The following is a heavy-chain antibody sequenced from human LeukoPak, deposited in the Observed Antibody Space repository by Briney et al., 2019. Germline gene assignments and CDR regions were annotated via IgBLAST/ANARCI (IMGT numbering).Heavy chain of an antibody. CDR1: GDSISSGDYY. D-gene: IGHD2/OR15-2a*01. CDR3: ARGVSEHRAFYDWFDP. J-gene: IGHJ5*02. V-gene: IGHV4-30-4*08. CDR2: IYFSGTT. Sequence: TSETLSLTCTVSGDSISSGDYYWSWIRQPPGKGLEWIGYIYFSGTTYYNPSLKSRVIISVDTSKNQFSLKLSSVTPADTAVYYCARGVSEHRAFYDWFDPWGQGTLVTVSS.